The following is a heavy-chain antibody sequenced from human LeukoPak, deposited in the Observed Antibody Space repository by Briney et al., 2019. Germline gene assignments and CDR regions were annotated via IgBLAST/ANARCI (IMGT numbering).Heavy chain of an antibody. CDR2: IYYSGTT. V-gene: IGHV4-38-2*02. J-gene: IGHJ5*02. CDR3: ARESNYYGSGTGWFDP. CDR1: GFSIASTYF. Sequence: SSETLSLTCTVSGFSIASTYFWGWIRQPPGKGLEWIANIYYSGTTYYNPSLESRLTISVDTSKNQFSLKLSSVTAADTALYYCARESNYYGSGTGWFDPWGQGTLVTVSS. D-gene: IGHD3-10*01.